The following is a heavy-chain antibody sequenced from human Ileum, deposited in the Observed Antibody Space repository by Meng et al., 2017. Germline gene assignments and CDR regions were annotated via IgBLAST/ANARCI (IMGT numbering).Heavy chain of an antibody. V-gene: IGHV4-61*08. CDR1: GGSCSTSDYQ. CDR3: ARDHWGSLDY. CDR2: AGT. D-gene: IGHD7-27*01. J-gene: IGHJ4*02. Sequence: QGERQGAGPGLVRPSAALSLSCTGPGGSCSTSDYQWGWIRQPPGKGLEWIGYAGTNYNPSLKSRVTISVDTSKRQFSLKLTSVTAADTAVYYCARDHWGSLDYWGQGILVTVSS.